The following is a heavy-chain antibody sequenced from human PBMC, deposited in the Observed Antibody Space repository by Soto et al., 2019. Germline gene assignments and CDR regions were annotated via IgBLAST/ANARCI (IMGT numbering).Heavy chain of an antibody. D-gene: IGHD2-2*01. CDR1: GGTFSGYD. V-gene: IGHV4-34*01. CDR2: INHSGST. Sequence: SETLSLTCAVYGGTFSGYDWSWIRQPPGKGLEWIGEINHSGSTNYNPSLKSRVTISVDTSKNQFSLKLSSVTAADTAVYYCARTLVVVPAAVYGMDVWGQGTTVTVS. CDR3: ARTLVVVPAAVYGMDV. J-gene: IGHJ6*02.